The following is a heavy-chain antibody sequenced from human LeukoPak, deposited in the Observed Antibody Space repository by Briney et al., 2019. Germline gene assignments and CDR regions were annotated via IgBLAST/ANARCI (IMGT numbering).Heavy chain of an antibody. J-gene: IGHJ4*02. CDR1: GYTFTSYD. V-gene: IGHV1-8*03. Sequence: ASVKVSCKASGYTFTSYDINWVRQATGQGLEWMGWMNPNSGNTGYAQKFQGRVTITRNTSISTAYMELSSLRSEDTAVYYCARGPSAYCSTSCPRGIDYWGQGTLVTVSS. CDR2: MNPNSGNT. D-gene: IGHD2-2*01. CDR3: ARGPSAYCSTSCPRGIDY.